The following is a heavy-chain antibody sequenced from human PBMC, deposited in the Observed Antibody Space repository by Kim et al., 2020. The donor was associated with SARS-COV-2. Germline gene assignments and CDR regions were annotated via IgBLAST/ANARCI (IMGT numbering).Heavy chain of an antibody. Sequence: GGSLRLSCAASGFTFSSYGMHWVRQAPGKGLEWVAVISYDGSNKYYADSVKGRFTISRDNSKNTLYLQMNSLRAEDTAVYYCAKDWGSMVDVWGKGTTVTVSS. CDR3: AKDWGSMVDV. J-gene: IGHJ6*04. D-gene: IGHD3-16*01. V-gene: IGHV3-30*18. CDR2: ISYDGSNK. CDR1: GFTFSSYG.